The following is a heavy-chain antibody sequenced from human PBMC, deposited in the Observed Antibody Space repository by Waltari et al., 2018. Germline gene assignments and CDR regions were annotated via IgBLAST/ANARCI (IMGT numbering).Heavy chain of an antibody. CDR3: AKAYRYGDYVDGMDV. CDR2: ISGSGGST. D-gene: IGHD4-17*01. V-gene: IGHV3-23*01. CDR1: GFTFSSDA. Sequence: EVQLLESGGGLVQPGGSLRLSCAASGFTFSSDAMSWVRQAPGKGLEWVSAISGSGGSTYYADSVKGRFTISRDNSKNTLYLQMNSLRAEDTAVYYCAKAYRYGDYVDGMDVWGQGTTVTVSS. J-gene: IGHJ6*02.